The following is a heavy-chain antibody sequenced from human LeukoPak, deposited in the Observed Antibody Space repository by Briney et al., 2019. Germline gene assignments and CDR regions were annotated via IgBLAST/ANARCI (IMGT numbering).Heavy chain of an antibody. CDR3: ARVYSSSSGKNAFDV. CDR1: GFTFSSYW. D-gene: IGHD6-6*01. J-gene: IGHJ3*01. CDR2: IKQDGSEK. Sequence: PGGSLRLSCAASGFTFSSYWMNWARQAPGKGLEWVANIKQDGSEKYYVDSVKGRFTISRDNAKNSLDLQMNSLRAEDTAVYYCARVYSSSSGKNAFDVWGQGTMVTVSP. V-gene: IGHV3-7*03.